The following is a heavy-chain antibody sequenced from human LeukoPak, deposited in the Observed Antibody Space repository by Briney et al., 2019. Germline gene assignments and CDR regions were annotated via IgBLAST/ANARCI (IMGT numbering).Heavy chain of an antibody. CDR2: INHSGST. V-gene: IGHV4-34*01. D-gene: IGHD3-22*01. CDR1: GGSFSGYY. Sequence: SETLSLTCAVYGGSFSGYYWSWIRPPPGKGLEWIGEINHSGSTNYNPSLKSRVTISVDTSKNQFSLKLSSGTAADTAVYYCAREGYDSSGLVYWGQGTLVTVSS. J-gene: IGHJ4*02. CDR3: AREGYDSSGLVY.